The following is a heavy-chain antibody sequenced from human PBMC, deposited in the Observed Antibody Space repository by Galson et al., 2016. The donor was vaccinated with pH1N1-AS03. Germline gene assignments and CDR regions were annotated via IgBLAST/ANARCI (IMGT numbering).Heavy chain of an antibody. CDR3: AGQIKGGMDV. V-gene: IGHV6-1*01. J-gene: IGHJ6*02. D-gene: IGHD5-24*01. CDR1: GDSVSSNSVA. CDR2: TYYRSKWFN. Sequence: CAISGDSVSSNSVAWNWIRQSPSRGLEWLGRTYYRSKWFNEYPASVKSRITINSDTSKNQFSLQLNSVTPKHTALYFCAGQIKGGMDVWGQGTTVTVSS.